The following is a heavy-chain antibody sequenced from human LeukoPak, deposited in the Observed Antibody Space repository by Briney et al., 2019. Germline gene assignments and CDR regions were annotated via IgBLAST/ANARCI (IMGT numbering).Heavy chain of an antibody. CDR3: ASLGRDGAVAGTFDY. V-gene: IGHV4-39*01. Sequence: SETLSLTCTVSGGSISSGSYYWGWIRQPPGKGLEWIGSIYYSGSTYYNPSLKSRVTISVDTSKNQFSLKLSSVTAADTAVYYCASLGRDGAVAGTFDYWGQGTLVTVSS. CDR2: IYYSGST. D-gene: IGHD6-19*01. CDR1: GGSISSGSYY. J-gene: IGHJ4*02.